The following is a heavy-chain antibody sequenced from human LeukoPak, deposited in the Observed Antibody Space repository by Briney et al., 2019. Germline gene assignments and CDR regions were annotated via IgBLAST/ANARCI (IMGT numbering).Heavy chain of an antibody. Sequence: PGGSLRLSCAASGFTFSSYSMIWVRQAPGKGLEWVSSISSGSSYRYYAGSVKGRFTISRDNAKNSLYLQMNSLRAEDTAVYYCARPLMRLIVYGMDVWGQGTTVTVSS. D-gene: IGHD2-21*01. J-gene: IGHJ6*02. CDR1: GFTFSSYS. CDR3: ARPLMRLIVYGMDV. CDR2: ISSGSSYR. V-gene: IGHV3-21*01.